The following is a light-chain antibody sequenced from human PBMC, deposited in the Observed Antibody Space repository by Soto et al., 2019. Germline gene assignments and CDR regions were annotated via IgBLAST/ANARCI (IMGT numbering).Light chain of an antibody. J-gene: IGLJ2*01. V-gene: IGLV1-44*01. Sequence: QSVLTQPPSASGTPGQRVTISCSGSSSNIGSNAVNWYQQLPGTAPKLLIYNNDQRPSGVPDRFSGSKSGTSASLAISGLQSDDEAEYHCAARDDRLNGPVFGGGTKVTVL. CDR2: NND. CDR3: AARDDRLNGPV. CDR1: SSNIGSNA.